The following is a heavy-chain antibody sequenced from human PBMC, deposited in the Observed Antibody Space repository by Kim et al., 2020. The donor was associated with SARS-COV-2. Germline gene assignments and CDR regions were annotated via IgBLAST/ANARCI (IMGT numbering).Heavy chain of an antibody. CDR2: NGTT. V-gene: IGHV1-18*01. CDR3: ARDGYFDL. Sequence: NGTTNYAQRLQGRVTMTPDTSTSTAYMELRCLRSHDTAIYYCARDGYFDLWGRGTLVTVYS. J-gene: IGHJ2*01.